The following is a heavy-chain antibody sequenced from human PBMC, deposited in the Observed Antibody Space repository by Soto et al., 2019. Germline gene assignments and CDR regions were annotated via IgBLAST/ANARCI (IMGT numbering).Heavy chain of an antibody. D-gene: IGHD3-16*01. CDR2: IYWDDDK. Sequence: QITLKESGPTLVKPTQTLTLTCTFSGFSLTSRPVGVGWVRQPPGTALEWLAFIYWDDDKRYSPSLRSTLTVTKDGSTNQVVLTRTNMDPVDTATYHWAHRRNYDGSWNEGVFDYWGQGILVTVSS. CDR1: GFSLTSRPVG. CDR3: AHRRNYDGSWNEGVFDY. V-gene: IGHV2-5*02. J-gene: IGHJ4*02.